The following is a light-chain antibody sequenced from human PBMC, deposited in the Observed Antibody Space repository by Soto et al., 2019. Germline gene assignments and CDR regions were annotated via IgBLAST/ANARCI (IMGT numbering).Light chain of an antibody. CDR3: SSYAGSNNYV. CDR2: EVS. V-gene: IGLV2-8*01. J-gene: IGLJ1*01. Sequence: QSALTQPPSASXSPGQSVTISCTGTSGDVGGYNYVSWYQQHPGKAPKLMIFEVSERPSGVPDRFSASKSGNTASLTVSGPQAEDEADYYCSSYAGSNNYVFGTGTKVTVL. CDR1: SGDVGGYNY.